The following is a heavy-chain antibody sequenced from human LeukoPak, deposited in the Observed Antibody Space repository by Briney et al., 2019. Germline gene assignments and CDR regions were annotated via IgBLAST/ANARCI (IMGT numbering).Heavy chain of an antibody. CDR3: ARAGRYFDWPNDY. CDR1: GGSFSGYY. D-gene: IGHD3-9*01. V-gene: IGHV4-59*08. CDR2: IYYSGST. J-gene: IGHJ4*02. Sequence: SETLSLTCAVYGGSFSGYYWSWIRQPPGKGLEWIGYIYYSGSTNYNPSLKSRVTISVDTSKNQFSLKLSSVTAADTAVYYCARAGRYFDWPNDYWGQGTLVTVSS.